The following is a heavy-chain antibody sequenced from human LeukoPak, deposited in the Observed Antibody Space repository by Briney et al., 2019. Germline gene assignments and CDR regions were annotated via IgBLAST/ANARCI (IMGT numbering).Heavy chain of an antibody. D-gene: IGHD3-22*01. CDR1: GGSFSGYY. CDR3: ARGHYYSYYYYYMDV. Sequence: SETLSLTCAVYGGSFSGYYWSWIRQPPGKGLEWIGEINHSGSTNYNPSLKSRVTISVDTSKNQFSLKLSSVTAADTAVYYCARGHYYSYYYYYMDVWGKGTTVTVSS. J-gene: IGHJ6*03. V-gene: IGHV4-34*01. CDR2: INHSGST.